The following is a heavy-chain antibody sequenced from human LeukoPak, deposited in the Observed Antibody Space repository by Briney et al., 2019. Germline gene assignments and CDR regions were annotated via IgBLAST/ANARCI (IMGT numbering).Heavy chain of an antibody. Sequence: GGSLRLSCAASGVTFSDYWVHWVRQAPGKGLVWVSRINGDGSDTIYADSVKGRFSISRDNAKNTVYLQMNSLRVEDTAIYYCIREGYHDWGQGTLVTVSA. D-gene: IGHD5-18*01. J-gene: IGHJ4*02. V-gene: IGHV3-74*01. CDR3: IREGYHD. CDR1: GVTFSDYW. CDR2: INGDGSDT.